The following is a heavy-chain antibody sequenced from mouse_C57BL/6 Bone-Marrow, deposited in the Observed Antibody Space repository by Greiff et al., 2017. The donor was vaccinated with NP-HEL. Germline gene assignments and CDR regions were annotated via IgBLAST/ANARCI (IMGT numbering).Heavy chain of an antibody. J-gene: IGHJ2*01. CDR1: GYSFTGYY. V-gene: IGHV1-42*01. Sequence: VQLKQSGPELVKPGASVKISCKASGYSFTGYYMNWVKQSPEKSLEWIGEINPSTGGTTYNQKFKAKATLTVDKSSSTAYMQLKSLTSEDSAVYYCARSDYYGSSWDYWGQGTTLTVSS. D-gene: IGHD1-1*01. CDR3: ARSDYYGSSWDY. CDR2: INPSTGGT.